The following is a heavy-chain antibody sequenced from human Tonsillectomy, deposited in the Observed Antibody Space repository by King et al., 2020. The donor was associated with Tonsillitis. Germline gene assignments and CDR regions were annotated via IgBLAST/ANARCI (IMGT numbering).Heavy chain of an antibody. CDR1: EFTFGDYA. Sequence: VQLVESGGGLVQPGRSLTLSCAASEFTFGDYAMHWVRQAPGKGLEWVSGLSWNSASIGYAGSVKGRFTISRDNAKNSLYLQMNSLRAEDTALYYCAKATYPEGRGYLIRLDYWGQGTLVTVSS. CDR2: LSWNSASI. D-gene: IGHD3-22*01. V-gene: IGHV3-9*01. J-gene: IGHJ4*02. CDR3: AKATYPEGRGYLIRLDY.